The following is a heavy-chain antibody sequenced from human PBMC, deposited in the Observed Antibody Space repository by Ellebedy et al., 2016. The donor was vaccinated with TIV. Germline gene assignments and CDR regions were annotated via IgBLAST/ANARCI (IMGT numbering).Heavy chain of an antibody. Sequence: MPSETLSLTCAVYGGSFSAYYWSWIRQPPGKGLEWIGEVHHDGSTNYNPSLKSRVTISVDRSVNQFSLRVTSVTAADSALSYFAKHHPLSSPFDVWGLGTMITVS. J-gene: IGHJ3*01. V-gene: IGHV4-34*01. CDR3: AKHHPLSSPFDV. CDR2: VHHDGST. CDR1: GGSFSAYY.